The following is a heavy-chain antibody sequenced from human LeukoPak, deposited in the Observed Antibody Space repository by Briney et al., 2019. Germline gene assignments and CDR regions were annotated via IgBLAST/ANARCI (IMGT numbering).Heavy chain of an antibody. Sequence: SETLSLTCMVSGGSISSYYWSGMRQPPPKGGEGIGYVYTSGSTNYNPSLKSRVTISVDTSKNQFSLKLSSVTAADTAVYYCARRILVPQGGDWFDPWGQGALVTVSS. V-gene: IGHV4-4*09. CDR3: ARRILVPQGGDWFDP. CDR1: GGSISSYY. D-gene: IGHD2-2*01. J-gene: IGHJ5*02. CDR2: VYTSGST.